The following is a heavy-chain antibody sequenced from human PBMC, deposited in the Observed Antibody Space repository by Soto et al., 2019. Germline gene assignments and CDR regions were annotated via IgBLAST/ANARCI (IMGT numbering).Heavy chain of an antibody. V-gene: IGHV3-33*01. J-gene: IGHJ6*02. CDR2: IWYDGSKK. CDR1: GFTFSSFG. D-gene: IGHD3-3*01. CDR3: ARDASYYSLWSGYYPSRNGMDV. Sequence: QVQVVESGGGVVQPGRSLRLSCAASGFTFSSFGMHWVRQAPGKGLEWVSLIWYDGSKKSYGDSVKGRFTISRDNSRNTVYLQMTGLRADDTAVYYCARDASYYSLWSGYYPSRNGMDVWGQGTTVTVSS.